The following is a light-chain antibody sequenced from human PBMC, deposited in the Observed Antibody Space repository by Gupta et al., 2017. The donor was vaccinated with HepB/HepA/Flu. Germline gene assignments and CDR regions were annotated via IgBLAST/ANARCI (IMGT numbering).Light chain of an antibody. CDR3: QVWDSSYWV. CDR1: NIGSKN. CDR2: RDS. V-gene: IGLV3-9*01. Sequence: SYELTQPLSVSVALGQTARITCGGNNIGSKNVHWYQQKPGQAPVLVIYRDSNRPSGIPERFSGSNSAKTVNLTISRAQAGDEADYYCQVWDSSYWVFGGGTKLTVL. J-gene: IGLJ3*02.